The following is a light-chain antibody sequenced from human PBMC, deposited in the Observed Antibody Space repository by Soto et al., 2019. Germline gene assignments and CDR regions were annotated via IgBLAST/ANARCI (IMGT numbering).Light chain of an antibody. Sequence: EIVLTQYPGTLSLSPGERATLSCRASQSVSSSYLGWYQQKPGQAPRLLIYGASSSATGIPDRFSGSGSGTDLTLTISRLEPEDFAVYYCQQYGSSPWTFGQGTKVEIK. CDR3: QQYGSSPWT. CDR2: GAS. J-gene: IGKJ1*01. CDR1: QSVSSSY. V-gene: IGKV3-20*01.